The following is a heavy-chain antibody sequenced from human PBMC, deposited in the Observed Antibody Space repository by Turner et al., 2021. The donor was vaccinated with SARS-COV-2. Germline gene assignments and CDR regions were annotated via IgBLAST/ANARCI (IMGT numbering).Heavy chain of an antibody. CDR3: AKNGYSYGYSGYYFDY. Sequence: VQVVESGGGVVKPGRSLRLSGAASGFTFSSYGMNWGRQAPGKELEWVAVISDDGSNKYYADSVKGRFTISIDNSKNTLYLQMNSLRAEDTAVYYCAKNGYSYGYSGYYFDYWGQGTLVTVSS. CDR1: GFTFSSYG. D-gene: IGHD5-18*01. V-gene: IGHV3-30*18. J-gene: IGHJ4*02. CDR2: ISDDGSNK.